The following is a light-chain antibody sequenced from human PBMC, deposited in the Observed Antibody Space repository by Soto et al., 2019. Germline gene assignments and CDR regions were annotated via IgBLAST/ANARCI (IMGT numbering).Light chain of an antibody. V-gene: IGLV2-14*01. J-gene: IGLJ2*01. CDR1: SSDVGGYKY. CDR2: EVS. Sequence: QYVLTQPASVSGSPGQSITISCTGTSSDVGGYKYVSWYQQHPGKAPKLIIHEVSSRPSGVSSRFSGSKSGNTASLTISGLQAEDEADYYCSSYTSSATLVFGVGTKVTVL. CDR3: SSYTSSATLV.